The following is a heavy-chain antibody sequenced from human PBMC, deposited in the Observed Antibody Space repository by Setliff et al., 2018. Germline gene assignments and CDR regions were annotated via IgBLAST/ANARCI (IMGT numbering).Heavy chain of an antibody. CDR2: TIPMFGST. J-gene: IGHJ6*03. CDR1: GYTFSSYG. CDR3: VREGVDTRSSTDYRYYMDV. Sequence: SVKVSCKASGYTFSSYGISWVRQAPGQGLEWMGGTIPMFGSTSYAQKFQGRVTIITDESTTTAYMELSSLGSEDTAVYYCVREGVDTRSSTDYRYYMDVWGKGTTVTVSS. V-gene: IGHV1-69*05. D-gene: IGHD5-18*01.